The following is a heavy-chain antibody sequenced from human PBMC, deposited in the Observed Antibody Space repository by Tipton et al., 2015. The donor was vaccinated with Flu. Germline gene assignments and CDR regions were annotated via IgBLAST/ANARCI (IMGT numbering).Heavy chain of an antibody. J-gene: IGHJ5*01. CDR2: IYMGGRT. CDR3: ARRTFSNYVSEPKNWFDL. D-gene: IGHD4-11*01. Sequence: LRLSCSVSGGSINSYYWSWIRQPAGKGLEWIGRIYMGGRTNYNPSLKSRVTMPVDLFKNQISLRLSSVTAADTAVYFCARRTFSNYVSEPKNWFDLWGQGTLVTVSS. V-gene: IGHV4-4*07. CDR1: GGSINSYY.